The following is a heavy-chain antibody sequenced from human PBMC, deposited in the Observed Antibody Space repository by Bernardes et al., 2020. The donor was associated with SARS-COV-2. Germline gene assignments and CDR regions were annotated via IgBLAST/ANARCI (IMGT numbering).Heavy chain of an antibody. CDR3: ARGPPMGYHYDNSAYPFDF. CDR1: GGSISSGGDY. Sequence: SETLSLTCSVSGGSISSGGDYWSWIRQHPGKGLEWMGYILYSGSTYYTPSLRRRISLSIDTSKNQFSLKLSSVTAADTAVYYCARGPPMGYHYDNSAYPFDFWGQGILVTVSS. D-gene: IGHD3-22*01. J-gene: IGHJ4*02. V-gene: IGHV4-31*03. CDR2: ILYSGST.